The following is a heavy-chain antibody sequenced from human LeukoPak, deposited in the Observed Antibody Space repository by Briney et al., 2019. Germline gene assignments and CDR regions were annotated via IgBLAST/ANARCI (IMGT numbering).Heavy chain of an antibody. Sequence: ASVKVSCKASGYTFTSYYMHWVRQAPGQGLEWMGIINPSGGSTSYAQKFQGRVTMTRDTSTSTVYMELSSLRPEDTAVYYCARGLRLYCSSTSCFTPFDYWGQGTLVTVSS. CDR1: GYTFTSYY. J-gene: IGHJ4*02. D-gene: IGHD2-2*01. CDR3: ARGLRLYCSSTSCFTPFDY. CDR2: INPSGGST. V-gene: IGHV1-46*01.